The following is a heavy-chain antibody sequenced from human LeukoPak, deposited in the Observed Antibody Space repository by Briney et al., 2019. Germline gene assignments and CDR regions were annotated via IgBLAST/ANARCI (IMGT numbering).Heavy chain of an antibody. D-gene: IGHD5-12*01. J-gene: IGHJ6*03. CDR2: ISSSSSYI. CDR1: GFTFSSYS. CDR3: AKDTVKVTTIRRVPHYMDV. V-gene: IGHV3-21*01. Sequence: GGSLRLSCAASGFTFSSYSMNWVRQAPGKGLEWVSSISSSSSYIYYADSVKGRFTISRDNAKNSLYLQMNSLRTEDTAVYYCAKDTVKVTTIRRVPHYMDVWGKGTTVTISS.